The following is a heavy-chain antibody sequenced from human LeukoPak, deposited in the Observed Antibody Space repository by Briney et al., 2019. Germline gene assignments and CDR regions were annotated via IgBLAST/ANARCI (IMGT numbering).Heavy chain of an antibody. CDR3: ASALAVSSSWSPYCFDI. D-gene: IGHD6-13*01. CDR2: SYYRSKRYN. V-gene: IGHV6-1*01. Sequence: SQTLSLTRALSRDSLSSNSATGLWLRHSPSGGLEWLGSSYYRSKRYNDYSGSVTSHITINPDTSKHVFSLQLTYVPPQGHAVQYCASALAVSSSWSPYCFDIWGQGTMVSVS. J-gene: IGHJ3*02. CDR1: RDSLSSNSAT.